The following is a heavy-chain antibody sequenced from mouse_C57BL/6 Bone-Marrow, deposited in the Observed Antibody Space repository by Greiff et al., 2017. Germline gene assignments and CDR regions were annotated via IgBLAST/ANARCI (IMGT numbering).Heavy chain of an antibody. Sequence: QVQLQQSGAELVKPGASVKISCKASGYAFSSYWMNWVKQRPGKGLEWIGQIYPGDGDTNYNGKFKGKATLTADTSSSTAYMQLSSLTSEASAVYFCARSSSYSNSLGDWYFDVWGTGTTVTVSS. D-gene: IGHD2-5*01. CDR3: ARSSSYSNSLGDWYFDV. V-gene: IGHV1-80*01. CDR2: IYPGDGDT. J-gene: IGHJ1*03. CDR1: GYAFSSYW.